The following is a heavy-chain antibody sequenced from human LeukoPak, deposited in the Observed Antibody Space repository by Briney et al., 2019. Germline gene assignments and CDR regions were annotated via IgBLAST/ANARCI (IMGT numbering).Heavy chain of an antibody. J-gene: IGHJ3*02. Sequence: GGSLRLSCAASGFTFSSYWMHWVRQAPGKGLVWVSRINTDGSNTNYADSVKGRFTISRDNAKSSLYLQMNSLRAEDTAVYYCARVAGGSLLHSHAFDIWGQGTMVTVSS. D-gene: IGHD3-22*01. CDR3: ARVAGGSLLHSHAFDI. CDR1: GFTFSSYW. V-gene: IGHV3-74*01. CDR2: INTDGSNT.